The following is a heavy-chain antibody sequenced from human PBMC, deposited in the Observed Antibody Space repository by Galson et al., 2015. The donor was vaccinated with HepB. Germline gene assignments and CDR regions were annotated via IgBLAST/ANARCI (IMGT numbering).Heavy chain of an antibody. Sequence: PALVKPTQTLTLTCTFSGFSLSTSGVGVGWIRQPPGKALEWLALIYWNDDKRYSPSLKSRLTITKDTSKNQVVLTMTNMDPVDTATYYCAHSLGYYDFWSGPREGDWFDPWGQGTLVTVSS. CDR2: IYWNDDK. V-gene: IGHV2-5*01. D-gene: IGHD3-3*01. CDR1: GFSLSTSGVG. CDR3: AHSLGYYDFWSGPREGDWFDP. J-gene: IGHJ5*02.